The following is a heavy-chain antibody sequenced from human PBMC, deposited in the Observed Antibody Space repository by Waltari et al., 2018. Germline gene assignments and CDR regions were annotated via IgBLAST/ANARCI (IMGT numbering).Heavy chain of an antibody. D-gene: IGHD2-15*01. CDR1: GFLFSNDS. CDR2: ISFDGLDK. Sequence: QGQLVESGGGVVQPGRSLRLTCTASGFLFSNDSMHWVRQAPGKRLEWVAVISFDGLDKRYADSVKGRFTISRDNSKNTLFLELNSLTTDDTGVYFCAKANRHSGQDNWFDPWGHGAPVTVSS. J-gene: IGHJ5*02. CDR3: AKANRHSGQDNWFDP. V-gene: IGHV3-30*18.